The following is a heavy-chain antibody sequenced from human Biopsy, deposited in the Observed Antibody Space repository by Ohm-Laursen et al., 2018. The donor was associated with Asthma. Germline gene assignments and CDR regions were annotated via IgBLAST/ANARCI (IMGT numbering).Heavy chain of an antibody. Sequence: SLRLSCTASGFTFSSYGMHWVRQAPGKGLEWVAVIWYDGSNKYYADSVKGRSTISRDNSKNTLYLQMNSLRAEDTAVYYCARKARHGDYDFDYWGQGTLVTVSS. CDR2: IWYDGSNK. CDR1: GFTFSSYG. V-gene: IGHV3-33*01. J-gene: IGHJ4*02. D-gene: IGHD4-17*01. CDR3: ARKARHGDYDFDY.